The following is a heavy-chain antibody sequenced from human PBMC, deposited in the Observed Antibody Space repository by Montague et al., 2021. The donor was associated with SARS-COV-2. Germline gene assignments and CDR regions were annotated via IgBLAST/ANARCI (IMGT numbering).Heavy chain of an antibody. CDR1: GGSISSYY. Sequence: SETLSLTRTVSGGSISSYYWSWIRQPAGKGLEWIGYIYYSGSTNXNPSLKSRVTISVDTSKNQFSLKLSSVTAADTAVYYCARTGLGDYDILTGYTVNAFDIWGQGTMVTVSS. J-gene: IGHJ3*02. D-gene: IGHD3-9*01. V-gene: IGHV4-59*01. CDR3: ARTGLGDYDILTGYTVNAFDI. CDR2: IYYSGST.